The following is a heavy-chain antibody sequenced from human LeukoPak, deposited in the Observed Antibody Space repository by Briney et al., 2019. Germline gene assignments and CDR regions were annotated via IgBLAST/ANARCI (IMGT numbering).Heavy chain of an antibody. J-gene: IGHJ1*01. V-gene: IGHV5-51*01. D-gene: IGHD3-22*01. CDR2: IYPGDSDT. CDR1: GYSFTSYW. Sequence: GESLKISCKGSGYSFTSYWIGWVRQMPGKGLEWMGIIYPGDSDTRYSPSFQGQVTISADKSICTAYLQWSSLKASDTAMYYCARVYDSSGYYYQHWGQGTLVTVSS. CDR3: ARVYDSSGYYYQH.